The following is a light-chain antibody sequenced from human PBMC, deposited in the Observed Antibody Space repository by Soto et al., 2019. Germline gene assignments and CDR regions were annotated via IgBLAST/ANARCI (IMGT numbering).Light chain of an antibody. J-gene: IGLJ2*01. V-gene: IGLV1-44*01. CDR1: SSNIGTNT. Sequence: QSVLTQPPSASATPGQRVTISCSGSSSNIGTNTVNWYKQVPGTAPPLLIYTDHQRPAGVPDRFSGSKSGTSASLAISWLQSEDEADYYCSAWDGSLNGVLFGGGTKLTVL. CDR3: SAWDGSLNGVL. CDR2: TDH.